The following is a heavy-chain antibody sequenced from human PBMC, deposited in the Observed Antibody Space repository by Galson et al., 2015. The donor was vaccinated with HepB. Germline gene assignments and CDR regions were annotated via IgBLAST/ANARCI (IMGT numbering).Heavy chain of an antibody. D-gene: IGHD3-3*01. V-gene: IGHV3-15*01. Sequence: SLRLSCAASGFTFSNAWMSWVRQAPGKGLEWVGRIKSKTDGGTTDYAAPVKGRFTISRDDSKNTLYLQMNSLKTEDTAVYYCTTTYYDFWSGYWGQGTLVTVSS. CDR3: TTTYYDFWSGY. CDR1: GFTFSNAW. CDR2: IKSKTDGGTT. J-gene: IGHJ4*02.